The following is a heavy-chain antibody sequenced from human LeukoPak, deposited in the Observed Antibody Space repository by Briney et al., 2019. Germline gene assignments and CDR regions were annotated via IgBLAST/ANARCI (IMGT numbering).Heavy chain of an antibody. J-gene: IGHJ5*02. CDR1: GGSISSSTSY. CDR3: ARLNSPGWFDP. V-gene: IGHV4-39*01. D-gene: IGHD4-23*01. CDR2: IYFRGST. Sequence: SETLSLTCTVSGGSISSSTSYWGRIRQPPGKGLEWIGNIYFRGSTYYNPSLKSRVTISVDTSKNQFSLKLSSVTAADTALYYCARLNSPGWFDPWGQGTLVTVSS.